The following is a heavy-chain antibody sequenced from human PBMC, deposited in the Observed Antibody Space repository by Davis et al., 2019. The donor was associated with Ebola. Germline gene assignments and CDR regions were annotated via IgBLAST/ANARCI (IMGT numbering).Heavy chain of an antibody. CDR1: GFTFSSYA. D-gene: IGHD6-19*01. CDR2: ISYDGSNK. J-gene: IGHJ6*02. V-gene: IGHV3-30*04. CDR3: ARDAIAVAGNYYYYYGMDV. Sequence: GGSLRLSCAASGFTFSSYAMHWVRQAPGKGLEWVAVISYDGSNKYYADSVKGRFTISRDNSKNTLYLQMNSLRAEDTAVYYCARDAIAVAGNYYYYYGMDVWGQGTTVTVSS.